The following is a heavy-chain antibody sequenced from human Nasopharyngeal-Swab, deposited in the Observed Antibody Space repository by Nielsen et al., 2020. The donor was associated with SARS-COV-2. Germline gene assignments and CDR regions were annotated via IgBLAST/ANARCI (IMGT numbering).Heavy chain of an antibody. D-gene: IGHD3-10*01. V-gene: IGHV1-3*01. CDR3: ARGGGVELLWFGELLNWFDP. J-gene: IGHJ5*02. Sequence: ASVKVSCKASGYTFTSYAMHWVRQAPGQRLEWMGWINAGNGNTNYAQKFQGRVTMTRDTSISTAYMELSRLRSDDTAVYYCARGGGVELLWFGELLNWFDPWGQGTLVTVSS. CDR2: INAGNGNT. CDR1: GYTFTSYA.